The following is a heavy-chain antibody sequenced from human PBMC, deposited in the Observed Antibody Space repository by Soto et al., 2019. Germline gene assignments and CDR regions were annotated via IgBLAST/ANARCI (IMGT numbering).Heavy chain of an antibody. CDR3: ARLVVAGITYSVES. CDR1: GFSLSSSGVG. CDR2: IYWDDDQ. D-gene: IGHD2-15*01. V-gene: IGHV2-5*02. J-gene: IGHJ4*02. Sequence: QIPLKESGPTLVKPTQTLTLTCTFSGFSLSSSGVGVGWIRQPPGKALEWLTFIYWDDDQRYSPSLKSRLPITKDTAKSQVVLTLTNMDPVHTATYYSARLVVAGITYSVESWGQGTLLTVSS.